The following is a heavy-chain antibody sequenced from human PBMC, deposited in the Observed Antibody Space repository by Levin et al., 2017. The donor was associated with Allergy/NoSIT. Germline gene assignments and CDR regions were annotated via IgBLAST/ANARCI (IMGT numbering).Heavy chain of an antibody. V-gene: IGHV3-48*01. D-gene: IGHD2-2*01. J-gene: IGHJ6*02. CDR3: ARDRGLLGYCSSTSCYTGMDG. Sequence: GESLKISCAASGFTFSSYSMNWVRQAPGKGLEWVSYISSSSSTIYYADSVKGRFTISRDNAKNSLYLQMNSLRAEDTAVYYCARDRGLLGYCSSTSCYTGMDGWGQGTTVTVSS. CDR1: GFTFSSYS. CDR2: ISSSSSTI.